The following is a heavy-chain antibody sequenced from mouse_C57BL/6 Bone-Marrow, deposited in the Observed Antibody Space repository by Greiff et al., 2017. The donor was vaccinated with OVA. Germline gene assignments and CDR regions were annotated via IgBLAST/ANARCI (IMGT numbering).Heavy chain of an antibody. CDR1: GYAFSSYW. CDR3: ARSLLPSYYAMDY. CDR2: IYPGDGDT. Sequence: QVQLQQSGAELVKPGASVKISCKASGYAFSSYWMNWVKQRPGKGLEWIGQIYPGDGDTNYNGKFKGKATLTADKASSTAYMQLSSLTSEDSAVYFCARSLLPSYYAMDYWGQGTSVTVSS. D-gene: IGHD1-1*01. J-gene: IGHJ4*01. V-gene: IGHV1-80*01.